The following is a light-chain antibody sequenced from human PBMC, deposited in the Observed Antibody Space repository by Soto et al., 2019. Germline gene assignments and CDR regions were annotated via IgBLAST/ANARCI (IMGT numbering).Light chain of an antibody. Sequence: DIQMTQSPSSLSASVGDRVTITCRASQSISSYLNWYQQKPGKAPKLLIYAASSLQSGVPSRFSGSGSGTDFTLTISSLQPEEFATYKCQQSYSPPRTFGQGTKVEIK. V-gene: IGKV1-39*01. CDR2: AAS. CDR1: QSISSY. CDR3: QQSYSPPRT. J-gene: IGKJ1*01.